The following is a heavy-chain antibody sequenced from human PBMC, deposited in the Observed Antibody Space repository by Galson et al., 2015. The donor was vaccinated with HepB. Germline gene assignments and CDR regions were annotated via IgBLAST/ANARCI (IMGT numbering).Heavy chain of an antibody. CDR1: GGSINSYY. Sequence: QVQLQESSPGLVKPSETLSLTCTVSGGSINSYYWSWIRQPPGKGLEWIGYIYYSGSTNYNPSLKSRVTISIDTSKNQFSLKLYSVTAADTAVYYCARRKFGANRLFEYWGQGTLVTVSS. CDR2: IYYSGST. D-gene: IGHD2/OR15-2a*01. J-gene: IGHJ4*02. V-gene: IGHV4-59*08. CDR3: ARRKFGANRLFEY.